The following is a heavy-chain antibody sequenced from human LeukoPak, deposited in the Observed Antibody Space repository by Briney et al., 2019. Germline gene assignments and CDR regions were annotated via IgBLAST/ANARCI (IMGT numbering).Heavy chain of an antibody. CDR2: IYTTGNT. D-gene: IGHD2-2*01. V-gene: IGHV4-61*02. Sequence: SETLSLTCTVSGGSISSGSYYWGWIRQPAGKGLEWIGRIYTTGNTNYNPSLKSRVAISVDTSKNQFSLKLSSVTAADTAVYYCALGPAAMEYYYYYYMDVWGKGTTVTVSS. CDR1: GGSISSGSYY. CDR3: ALGPAAMEYYYYYYMDV. J-gene: IGHJ6*03.